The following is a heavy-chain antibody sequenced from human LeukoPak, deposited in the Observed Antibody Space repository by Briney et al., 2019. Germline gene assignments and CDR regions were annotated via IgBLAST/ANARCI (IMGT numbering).Heavy chain of an antibody. V-gene: IGHV3-23*01. D-gene: IGHD3-3*01. J-gene: IGHJ4*02. Sequence: GGSLRLSCAASGFTFSSYAVSWVRQAPGKGLEWVSFISGSGDSTYYADSLRGRFTISRDNSKNTLYLQINSLRAEDTAVYYRAKDGGRGRGAFDYGGQGALVTVSS. CDR3: AKDGGRGRGAFDY. CDR1: GFTFSSYA. CDR2: ISGSGDST.